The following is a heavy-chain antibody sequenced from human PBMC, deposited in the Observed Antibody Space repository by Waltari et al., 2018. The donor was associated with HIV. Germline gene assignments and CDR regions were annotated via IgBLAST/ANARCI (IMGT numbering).Heavy chain of an antibody. CDR3: ATSRTFDY. CDR1: GFMFTSYW. CDR2: IKQDGSEK. V-gene: IGHV3-7*01. J-gene: IGHJ4*02. D-gene: IGHD2-2*01. Sequence: EVLLVESGGGLVQPGGSLRRSCTACGFMFTSYWMSWVRQAPGKGLEWVANIKQDGSEKYYVDSVKGRFTISRDNAKNSLYLQMNSLRAEDTAMYYCATSRTFDYWDQGTLVTVSS.